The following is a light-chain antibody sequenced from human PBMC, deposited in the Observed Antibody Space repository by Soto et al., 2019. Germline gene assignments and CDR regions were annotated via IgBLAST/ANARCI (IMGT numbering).Light chain of an antibody. CDR1: QSVSSN. J-gene: IGKJ3*01. CDR3: HQYNNWPPFT. Sequence: EIVMTQSPATLSVSPGERATLSCRASQSVSSNLAWYQQKPGQAPRLLIYGASTRATGIPARFSGSGSGTEFTLTISSLQYEDFAVYYCHQYNNWPPFTFGPGTKVDIK. V-gene: IGKV3-15*01. CDR2: GAS.